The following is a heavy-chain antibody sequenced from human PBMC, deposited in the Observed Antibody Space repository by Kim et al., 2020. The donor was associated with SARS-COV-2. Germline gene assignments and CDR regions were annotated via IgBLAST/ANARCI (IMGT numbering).Heavy chain of an antibody. D-gene: IGHD6-19*01. J-gene: IGHJ4*02. Sequence: SETLSLTCTVSGGSISSGTYYWAWIRQPPGKGLEWIGSIGSNGRNYYNPSLRSRVTVSADTPKNQFSLKLSSVTAADTAVYYCARDWCQWRTDYWGQGTLVTVSS. CDR2: IGSNGRN. CDR3: ARDWCQWRTDY. V-gene: IGHV4-39*07. CDR1: GGSISSGTYY.